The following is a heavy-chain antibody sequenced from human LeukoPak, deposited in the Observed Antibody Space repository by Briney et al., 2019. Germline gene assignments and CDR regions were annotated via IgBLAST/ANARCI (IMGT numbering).Heavy chain of an antibody. V-gene: IGHV3-23*01. D-gene: IGHD6-19*01. CDR3: AKGSVSMAGTPGDV. J-gene: IGHJ6*02. Sequence: PGGSLRLSCAASGFTFSSYVMNWVRQAPGKGLEWVSTIGGGGYSTYYADSVKGRFTISRDNSKNTLFLQMNSLRAEDTAMYYCAKGSVSMAGTPGDVWGQGTTVTVSS. CDR2: IGGGGYST. CDR1: GFTFSSYV.